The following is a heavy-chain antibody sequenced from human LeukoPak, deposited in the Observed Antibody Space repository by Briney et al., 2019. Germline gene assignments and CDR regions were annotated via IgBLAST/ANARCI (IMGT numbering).Heavy chain of an antibody. CDR1: EFTFSSYG. CDR2: ISGSGGNT. V-gene: IGHV3-23*01. CDR3: ATNSIFGVVSDY. Sequence: GGSLRLSCAASEFTFSSYGMNWVRQAPGKGLEWVSGISGSGGNTYYADSVKARFTISRDNSKNTLYLHMNSLRAEDTAVYYCATNSIFGVVSDYWGQGTLVTVSS. D-gene: IGHD3-3*01. J-gene: IGHJ4*02.